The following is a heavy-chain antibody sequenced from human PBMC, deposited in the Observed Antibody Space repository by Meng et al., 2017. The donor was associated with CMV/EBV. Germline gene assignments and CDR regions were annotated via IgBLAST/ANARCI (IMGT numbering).Heavy chain of an antibody. CDR1: GYTFTGYY. J-gene: IGHJ6*02. D-gene: IGHD2-2*02. Sequence: ASVKVSCKASGYTFTGYYMHWVRQAPGQGLEWMGWINLNSGGTNYAQKFQGRVTMTRDTSISTAYMELSRLRSDDTAVYYCARDRVVVVPAAILENSYYYYGMDVWGQGTTVTVSS. CDR3: ARDRVVVVPAAILENSYYYYGMDV. CDR2: INLNSGGT. V-gene: IGHV1-2*02.